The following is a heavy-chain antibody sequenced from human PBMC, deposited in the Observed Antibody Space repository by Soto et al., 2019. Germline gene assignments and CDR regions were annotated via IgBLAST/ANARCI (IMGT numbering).Heavy chain of an antibody. V-gene: IGHV3-30-3*01. D-gene: IGHD3-3*01. CDR1: GFTFSSYA. J-gene: IGHJ6*02. Sequence: QVQLVESGGGVVQPGRSLRLSCAASGFTFSSYAMHWVRQAPGKGLEWVAVISYDGSNKYYADSVKGRFTISRDNSKNTLYLQMNSLRAEDTAVYYCARDSYTIFGVVPPDYYCYYGMDVWGQGTTVTVSS. CDR3: ARDSYTIFGVVPPDYYCYYGMDV. CDR2: ISYDGSNK.